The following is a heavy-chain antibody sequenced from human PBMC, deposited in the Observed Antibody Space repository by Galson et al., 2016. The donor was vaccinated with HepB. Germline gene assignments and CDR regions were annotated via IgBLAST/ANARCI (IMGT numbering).Heavy chain of an antibody. CDR2: IYDSGST. D-gene: IGHD2/OR15-2a*01. J-gene: IGHJ4*02. Sequence: TLSLTCSVSAGAITSAPYYWNWIRQRPGQGLEWIGYIYDSGSTYYNPSLKSRVTISLDTSENQFSLKLTSVTPADTAVYFCARDQSPDYFQGYFDSWGQGTLVTVSS. CDR1: AGAITSAPYY. CDR3: ARDQSPDYFQGYFDS. V-gene: IGHV4-31*03.